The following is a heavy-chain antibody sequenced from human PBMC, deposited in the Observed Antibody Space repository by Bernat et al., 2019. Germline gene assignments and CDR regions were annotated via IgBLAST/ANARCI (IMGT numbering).Heavy chain of an antibody. CDR2: INHSGST. J-gene: IGHJ4*02. CDR3: AGGGRQRGYSYVPEGWLGY. V-gene: IGHV4-34*01. CDR1: GWSFSGYY. Sequence: QVQLQQWGAGLLKPSETLSLTCAVYGWSFSGYYWSWIRQPPGKGLEWIGEINHSGSTNYNPSLKSRVTISVDTSKNQFSLKLSSVTAADTAVYYCAGGGRQRGYSYVPEGWLGYWGQGTLVTVSS. D-gene: IGHD5-18*01.